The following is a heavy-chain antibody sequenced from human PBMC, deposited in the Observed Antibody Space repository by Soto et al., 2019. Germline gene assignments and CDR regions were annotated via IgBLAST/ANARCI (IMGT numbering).Heavy chain of an antibody. D-gene: IGHD2-2*01. CDR3: ARRGCTSSTCYYIRYYGMDV. V-gene: IGHV3-48*03. J-gene: IGHJ6*02. Sequence: WVRQAPGKGLEWISYIDSSGSLIDYADSVKGRFTISRDNAKNSLYLQMNSLRAEDTAVYFCARRGCTSSTCYYIRYYGMDVWGQGTTVTVSS. CDR2: IDSSGSLI.